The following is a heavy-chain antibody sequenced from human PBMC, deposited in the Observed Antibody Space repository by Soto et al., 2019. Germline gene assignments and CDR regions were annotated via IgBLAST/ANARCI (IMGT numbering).Heavy chain of an antibody. D-gene: IGHD3-10*01. CDR2: IYYSGST. CDR1: GGSISSGGYY. V-gene: IGHV4-31*03. Sequence: QVQLQESGPGLVKPSQTLSLTCTVSGGSISSGGYYWSWIRQHPGKGLEWIGYIYYSGSTYYNPSLKSRVNLSLDTSKNQFSLKLCSVTAADTAVYYCARDLYGSGTQGGYYYYGMDVWGQGTTVTVSS. CDR3: ARDLYGSGTQGGYYYYGMDV. J-gene: IGHJ6*02.